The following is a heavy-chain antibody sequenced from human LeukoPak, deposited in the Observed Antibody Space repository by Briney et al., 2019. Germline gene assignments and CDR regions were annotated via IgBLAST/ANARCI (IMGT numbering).Heavy chain of an antibody. J-gene: IGHJ4*02. CDR1: GYSISSGYY. Sequence: SETLSLTCAVSGYSISSGYYWGWIRQPPGKGLEWIGSIYHSGSTYYNPSLKSRVTISVDTSKNQFSLKLSSVTAADTAVYYCARDLLLLWLGDPGNDWGQGTLVTVSS. D-gene: IGHD3-10*01. CDR3: ARDLLLLWLGDPGND. V-gene: IGHV4-38-2*02. CDR2: IYHSGST.